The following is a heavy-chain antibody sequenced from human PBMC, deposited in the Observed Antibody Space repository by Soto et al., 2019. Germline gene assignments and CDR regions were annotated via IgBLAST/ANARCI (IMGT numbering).Heavy chain of an antibody. V-gene: IGHV3-66*01. CDR2: IQSGGRT. Sequence: EVQLVESGGGLVQPGGSLRLSCAASGFTVSSNYMTWVRQAPGKGLEWVSLIQSGGRTYYAGSVKGRFTISRDNSKNTLFLQMHSLGVEDTAVYYCARDDVRCSGGRCYGGPMDVWGKGTTVTVSS. CDR3: ARDDVRCSGGRCYGGPMDV. J-gene: IGHJ6*03. CDR1: GFTVSSNY. D-gene: IGHD2-15*01.